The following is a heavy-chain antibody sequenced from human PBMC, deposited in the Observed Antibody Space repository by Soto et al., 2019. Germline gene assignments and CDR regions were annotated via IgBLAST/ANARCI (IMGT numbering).Heavy chain of an antibody. Sequence: SETLSLTCTVSGDYINSDYYWSWIRQPPGKGLEWIGHIYYSGSTYYNPSLKSRVTISVDTSKNQFSLKLSSVTAADTAVYYCARENYSSSSPYYYYYGMDVWGQGTTVTVSS. V-gene: IGHV4-30-4*01. D-gene: IGHD6-6*01. CDR1: GDYINSDYY. CDR2: IYYSGST. CDR3: ARENYSSSSPYYYYYGMDV. J-gene: IGHJ6*02.